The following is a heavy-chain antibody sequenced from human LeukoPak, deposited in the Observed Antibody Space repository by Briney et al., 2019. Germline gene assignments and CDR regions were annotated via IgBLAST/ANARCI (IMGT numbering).Heavy chain of an antibody. J-gene: IGHJ2*01. D-gene: IGHD5-12*01. CDR3: AKDRTKVATKNWYFDL. V-gene: IGHV3-23*01. CDR1: GFTFSSYA. Sequence: GSLRLSCAASGFTFSSYAMSWVRQAPGKGLEWVSAISYSGRSTYYADSVKGRFTISRDNSKNTLYLQMNSLRAEDTAVYYCAKDRTKVATKNWYFDLWGRGTLVTVSS. CDR2: ISYSGRST.